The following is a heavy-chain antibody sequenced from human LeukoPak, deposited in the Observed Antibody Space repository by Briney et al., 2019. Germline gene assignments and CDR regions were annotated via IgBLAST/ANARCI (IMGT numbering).Heavy chain of an antibody. CDR1: GGSISSSDYY. CDR2: IHYDGTT. V-gene: IGHV4-39*01. D-gene: IGHD6-19*01. Sequence: SETLSLTCTVSGGSISSSDYYWGWIRQPPGKALEWIGTIHYDGTTYYNPSLKSRVTISVDTSNNQFSLKVTSVTAAGTAVFYCARRPGSGWFFDYWGQGTLATVSS. CDR3: ARRPGSGWFFDY. J-gene: IGHJ4*02.